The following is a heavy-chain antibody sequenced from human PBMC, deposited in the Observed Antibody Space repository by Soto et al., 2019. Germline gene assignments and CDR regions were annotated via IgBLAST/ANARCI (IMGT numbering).Heavy chain of an antibody. CDR1: GFTFSSHG. J-gene: IGHJ4*02. CDR3: AKEWVYDSSGWSFDY. D-gene: IGHD3-22*01. V-gene: IGHV3-30*18. Sequence: GGSLRLSCAASGFTFSSHGMHWVRQAPGKGLEWVAVISNDGSNKYYADSVKGRFTISRDNSKNTLCLQMNSLRAEDTAVYYCAKEWVYDSSGWSFDYWGQGTLVTVSS. CDR2: ISNDGSNK.